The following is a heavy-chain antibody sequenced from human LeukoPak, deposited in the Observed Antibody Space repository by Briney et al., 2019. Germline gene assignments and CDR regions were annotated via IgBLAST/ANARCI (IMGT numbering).Heavy chain of an antibody. CDR2: IYYSKNT. V-gene: IGHV4-39*01. D-gene: IGHD5-18*01. J-gene: IGHJ4*02. Sequence: SETLSLTCTVSGGSISSSSTYWGWIRQPPGKGLEWIGSIYYSKNTYYNPSLKSRVTISADTSKNQFSLTLGSVSATDTAVYYCVSPRGFSYGYFDYWGQGTLVTVSS. CDR3: VSPRGFSYGYFDY. CDR1: GGSISSSSTY.